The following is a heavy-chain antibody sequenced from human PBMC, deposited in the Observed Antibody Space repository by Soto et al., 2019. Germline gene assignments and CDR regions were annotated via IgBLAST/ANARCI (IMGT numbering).Heavy chain of an antibody. CDR3: ARDWCSSPSFYDY. CDR1: GFTFSSYG. D-gene: IGHD2-2*01. V-gene: IGHV3-33*01. CDR2: IWYDGSNK. Sequence: PGGSLRLSCAASGFTFSSYGMHWVRQAPGKGLEWVAVIWYDGSNKYYADSVKGRFTISRDNSKNTLYLQMNSLRAEDTAVYYCARDWCSSPSFYDYWGQGTLVIVSS. J-gene: IGHJ4*02.